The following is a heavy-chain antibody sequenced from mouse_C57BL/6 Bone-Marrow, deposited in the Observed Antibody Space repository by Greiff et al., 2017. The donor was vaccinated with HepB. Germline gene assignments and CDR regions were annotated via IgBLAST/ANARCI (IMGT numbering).Heavy chain of an antibody. Sequence: QVQLQQSGAELARPGASVKLSCKASGYTFTSYGISWVKQRTGQGLEWIGEIYPRSGNTYYYEKFKGKATLTADKSSSTAYMELRSLTSEDSAVYFCARRIYYGSMYFDVWGTGTTVTVSS. J-gene: IGHJ1*03. V-gene: IGHV1-81*01. CDR1: GYTFTSYG. D-gene: IGHD1-1*01. CDR2: IYPRSGNT. CDR3: ARRIYYGSMYFDV.